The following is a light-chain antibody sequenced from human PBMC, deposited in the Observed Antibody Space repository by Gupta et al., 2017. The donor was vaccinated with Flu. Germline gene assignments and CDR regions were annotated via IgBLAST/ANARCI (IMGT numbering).Light chain of an antibody. CDR2: EVS. V-gene: IGLV2-14*01. CDR1: RSDVRGYNF. J-gene: IGLJ1*01. CDR3: ISYTSSTTLYV. Sequence: QSALTQPASVSGSPGQSLTISCTGTRSDVRGYNFVSWYQQHPGKAPKLMIYEVSNRPSGVSHRFSGSKSGNTASLTISGLQAEDEADYYCISYTSSTTLYVFGTGTKVTVL.